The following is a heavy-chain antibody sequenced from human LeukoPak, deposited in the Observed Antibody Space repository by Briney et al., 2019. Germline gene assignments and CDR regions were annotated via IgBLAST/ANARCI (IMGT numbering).Heavy chain of an antibody. V-gene: IGHV3-53*05. CDR1: GFTVSSNY. Sequence: GGSLRLSCAASGFTVSSNYMSWVRQAPGKGLEGVSLIYSSANTYYSDSVKGRFTISRDISKNTLSLQMKSLRPDDTAVYYCARGCSGRSCYSAFDYWGQGTLVTVSS. J-gene: IGHJ4*02. D-gene: IGHD2-15*01. CDR2: IYSSANT. CDR3: ARGCSGRSCYSAFDY.